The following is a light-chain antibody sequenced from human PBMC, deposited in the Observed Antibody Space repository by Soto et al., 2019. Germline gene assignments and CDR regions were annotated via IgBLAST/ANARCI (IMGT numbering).Light chain of an antibody. CDR1: QSVSSSY. Sequence: EIVLTQSPGTLSLSPGERATLSCRASQSVSSSYLAWYQQKPGQAPRLLIYGASSRATGIPDRFSGSGSGTDFTITISRREPEDFAVYYCQQYGSSPYTFGQGTKLEIK. CDR3: QQYGSSPYT. V-gene: IGKV3-20*01. J-gene: IGKJ2*01. CDR2: GAS.